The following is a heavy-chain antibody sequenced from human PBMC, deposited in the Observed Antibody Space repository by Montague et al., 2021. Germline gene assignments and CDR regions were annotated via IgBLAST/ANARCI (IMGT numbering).Heavy chain of an antibody. D-gene: IGHD3-22*01. CDR3: ARDGDYYDSGGYYPGY. J-gene: IGHJ4*02. CDR1: GFTFSSYW. V-gene: IGHV3-74*01. Sequence: PLRLSCAASGFTFSSYWMHWVRQAPGKGLVWVSRINSDGSSTSYADSVKGRFTISRDNAKNTLYLQMNSLRAVDTAVYYCARDGDYYDSGGYYPGYWGQGTLVTVSS. CDR2: INSDGSST.